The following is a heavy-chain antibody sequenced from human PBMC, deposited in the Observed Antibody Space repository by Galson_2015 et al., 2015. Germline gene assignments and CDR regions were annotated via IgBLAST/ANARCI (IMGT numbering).Heavy chain of an antibody. Sequence: QVQLQESGPGLVKPSETLSLTCTVSGASISSYYWSWIRQPPGKGLEWIGYIYYSGTTNYNPSLKSRVTMSLDTSKNQFSLNLSSVTAADTAVYYCARDRKDFDYWGQGTLVTVS. CDR3: ARDRKDFDY. J-gene: IGHJ4*02. CDR1: GASISSYY. V-gene: IGHV4-59*01. D-gene: IGHD1-14*01. CDR2: IYYSGTT.